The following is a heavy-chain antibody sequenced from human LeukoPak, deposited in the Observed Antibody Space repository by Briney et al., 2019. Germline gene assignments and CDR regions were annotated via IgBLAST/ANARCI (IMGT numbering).Heavy chain of an antibody. Sequence: ASVKVSCKASGYTFTSYYMHWVRQAPGQGLEWMGIINPSGSSTSYAQKFQGRVTMTRDTSTSTVYMELSSLRSEDTAVYYCARDSEAVAGTEMSAFDIWGQGTMVTVSS. CDR1: GYTFTSYY. J-gene: IGHJ3*02. D-gene: IGHD6-19*01. CDR2: INPSGSST. V-gene: IGHV1-46*01. CDR3: ARDSEAVAGTEMSAFDI.